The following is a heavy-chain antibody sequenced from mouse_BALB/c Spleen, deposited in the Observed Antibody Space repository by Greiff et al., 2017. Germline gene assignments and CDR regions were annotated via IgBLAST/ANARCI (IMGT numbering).Heavy chain of an antibody. V-gene: IGHV5-6-3*01. Sequence: EVKVEESGGGLVQPGGSRKLSCAASGFTFSSYGMSWVRQTPDKRLELVATINSNGGSTYYPDSVKGRFTISRDNAKNTLYLQMSSLKSEDTAMYYCARDRGFTYWYFDVWGAGTTVTVSS. CDR3: ARDRGFTYWYFDV. D-gene: IGHD3-1*01. J-gene: IGHJ1*01. CDR2: INSNGGST. CDR1: GFTFSSYG.